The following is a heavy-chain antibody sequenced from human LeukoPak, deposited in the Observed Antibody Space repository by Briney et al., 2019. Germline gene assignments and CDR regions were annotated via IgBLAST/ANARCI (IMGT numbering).Heavy chain of an antibody. CDR2: INHNGEAI. Sequence: GGSLRLSCAASGFPFSSHVLSWVRQAPGKGLEWIAYINHNGEAIYYPDFVKGRFIISRDNATNTLYLQMNSLGAEDTAVYYCARDPYNSGPGRAFDIWGQGTQVTVSS. J-gene: IGHJ3*02. CDR3: ARDPYNSGPGRAFDI. V-gene: IGHV3-48*03. D-gene: IGHD6-19*01. CDR1: GFPFSSHV.